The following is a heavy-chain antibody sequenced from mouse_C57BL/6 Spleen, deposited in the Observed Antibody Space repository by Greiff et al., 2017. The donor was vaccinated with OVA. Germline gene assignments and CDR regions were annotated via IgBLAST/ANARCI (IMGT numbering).Heavy chain of an antibody. CDR2: ILPGSGST. CDR3: ARRGTTVGYFDV. V-gene: IGHV1-9*01. D-gene: IGHD1-1*01. J-gene: IGHJ1*03. Sequence: QVQLQQSGAELMKPGASVKLSCKATGYTFTGYWIEWVKQRPGHGLEWIGEILPGSGSTNYNEKFKGKSTFTAYTSSNTAYMPLSSLTTEDYAIYYCARRGTTVGYFDVWGTGTTVTVSS. CDR1: GYTFTGYW.